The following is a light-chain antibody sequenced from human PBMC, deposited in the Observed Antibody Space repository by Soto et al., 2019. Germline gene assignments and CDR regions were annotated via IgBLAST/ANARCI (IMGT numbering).Light chain of an antibody. CDR2: EVT. Sequence: QSALTQPPSASGSPGQSVTISCTGTSSDVGGYNYVSWYQQRPGKVPKVIIYEVTKRPSGVPDRFSGSKSGNTASLTVSGLQAEDEADYFCSSYANSNQMLVVGTGTKLTVL. CDR1: SSDVGGYNY. V-gene: IGLV2-8*01. CDR3: SSYANSNQMLV. J-gene: IGLJ1*01.